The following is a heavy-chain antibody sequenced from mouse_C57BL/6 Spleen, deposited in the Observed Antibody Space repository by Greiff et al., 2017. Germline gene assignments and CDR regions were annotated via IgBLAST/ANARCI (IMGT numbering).Heavy chain of an antibody. Sequence: EVQLQQSGPELVKPGASVKISCKASGYSFTGYYMNWVKQSPEKSLEWIGEINPSTGGTTYNQKFKAKATLTVDKSSSTAYMQLKSLTSEDSAVYYCARGTTVVADYCDYWGKGTTLTVSS. V-gene: IGHV1-42*01. CDR1: GYSFTGYY. D-gene: IGHD1-1*01. CDR3: ARGTTVVADYCDY. CDR2: INPSTGGT. J-gene: IGHJ2*01.